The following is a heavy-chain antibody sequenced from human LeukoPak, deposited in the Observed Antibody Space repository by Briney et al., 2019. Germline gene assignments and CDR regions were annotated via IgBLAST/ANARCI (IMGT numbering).Heavy chain of an antibody. CDR3: ARSRDSYNWIIDY. Sequence: SVKVSCKASGGTFSSYAISWVRQAPGQGLEWMGRIIPIFGIANYAQKFQGRVTITADKSTSTAYMELSSLRSEDTAVYYCARSRDSYNWIIDYWGQGTLVTVSS. J-gene: IGHJ4*02. V-gene: IGHV1-69*04. CDR2: IIPIFGIA. CDR1: GGTFSSYA. D-gene: IGHD5-24*01.